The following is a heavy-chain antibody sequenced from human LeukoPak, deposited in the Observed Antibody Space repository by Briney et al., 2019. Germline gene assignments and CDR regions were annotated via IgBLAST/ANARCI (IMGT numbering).Heavy chain of an antibody. D-gene: IGHD3-10*01. Sequence: SETLSLTCTVSGGSINSYYWSWIRQPPGKGLEWIGFIYYSGSTNYNPSLKSRVTISVDTSKNQFSLKLSSVTAADTAVYYCARAPGGYGSGSRGAFDIWGQGTIVTVSS. V-gene: IGHV4-59*01. CDR1: GGSINSYY. CDR2: IYYSGST. CDR3: ARAPGGYGSGSRGAFDI. J-gene: IGHJ3*02.